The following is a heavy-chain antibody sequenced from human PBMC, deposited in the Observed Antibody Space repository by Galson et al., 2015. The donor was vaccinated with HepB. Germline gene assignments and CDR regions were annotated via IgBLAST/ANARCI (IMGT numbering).Heavy chain of an antibody. CDR3: AREGILVATMDEDYYGMDV. Sequence: SLRLSCAASGFTFSSYSMNWVRQAPGKGLEWVSSISSSSSYIYYADSVKGRFTISRDNAKNSLYLQMNSLRAEDTAVYYCAREGILVATMDEDYYGMDVWGQGTTVTVSS. J-gene: IGHJ6*02. CDR1: GFTFSSYS. D-gene: IGHD5-12*01. CDR2: ISSSSSYI. V-gene: IGHV3-21*01.